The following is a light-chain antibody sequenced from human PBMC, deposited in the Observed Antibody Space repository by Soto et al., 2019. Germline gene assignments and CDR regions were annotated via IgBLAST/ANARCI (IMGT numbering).Light chain of an antibody. CDR2: EAS. CDR3: CSYGSSRTVV. Sequence: QSALTQPASVSGSPGQSITISCTGTTTGVGTYNLVSWYQQHPGEAPKLMIYEASKRPSGISNRFSGSKSGNTASLTISGLQAEDEADYYCCSYGSSRTVVFGGGTKVTVL. CDR1: TTGVGTYNL. J-gene: IGLJ2*01. V-gene: IGLV2-23*01.